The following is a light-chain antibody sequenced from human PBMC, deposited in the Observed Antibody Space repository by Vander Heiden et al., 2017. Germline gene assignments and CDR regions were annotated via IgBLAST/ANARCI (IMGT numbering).Light chain of an antibody. CDR1: QSVTRK. CDR2: GAS. Sequence: EIVMQQSPATLSVSAGEGATLSCTASQSVTRKLAWYQQKPGKAPRLLSYGASTLATGIPSRFSGSGSGSEFTLTISSLQSDDFAVYYCQQSNNWPSITFGQGTRLEIK. J-gene: IGKJ5*01. V-gene: IGKV3-15*01. CDR3: QQSNNWPSIT.